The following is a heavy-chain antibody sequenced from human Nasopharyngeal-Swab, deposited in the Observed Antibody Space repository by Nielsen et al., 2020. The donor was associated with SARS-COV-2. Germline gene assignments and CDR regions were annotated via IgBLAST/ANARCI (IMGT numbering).Heavy chain of an antibody. CDR1: GFTFSTYG. Sequence: GESLKISCAASGFTFSTYGMNWVRQAPGKGLEWVAVIWYDGSNKYYADSVKGRFTISRDNSKNTLYLQMNSLRAEDTAVYYCASIAVAVEDAFDIWGQGTMVAVSS. CDR3: ASIAVAVEDAFDI. D-gene: IGHD6-19*01. J-gene: IGHJ3*02. V-gene: IGHV3-33*01. CDR2: IWYDGSNK.